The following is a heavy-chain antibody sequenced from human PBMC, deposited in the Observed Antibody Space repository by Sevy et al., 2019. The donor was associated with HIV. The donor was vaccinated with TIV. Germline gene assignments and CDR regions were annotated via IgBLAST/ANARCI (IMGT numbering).Heavy chain of an antibody. CDR1: GYTFTHYR. CDR3: ARGDYAWDY. V-gene: IGHV1-18*01. CDR2: ITTYNGYT. D-gene: IGHD4-17*01. Sequence: ASVKVSCRTSGYTFTHYRLNWVRQAPGQGLEWRGWITTYNGYTYYAQQLQGRVTITRETSTTTTYMELRSLTSDDTAIYFCARGDYAWDYWGQGTLVTVSS. J-gene: IGHJ4*02.